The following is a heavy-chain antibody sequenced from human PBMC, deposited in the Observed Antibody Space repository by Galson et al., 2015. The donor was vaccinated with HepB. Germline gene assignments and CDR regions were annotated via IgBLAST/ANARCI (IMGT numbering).Heavy chain of an antibody. D-gene: IGHD6-13*01. V-gene: IGHV1-69*13. Sequence: SVKVSCKASGGTFSSYAISWVRQAPGQGLEWMGGIIPIFGTANYAQKFQGRVTITADESTSTAYMELSSLRSEDTAVYYCARDGVDLLRPWGSSSYNDAFDIWGQGTMVTVSS. CDR3: ARDGVDLLRPWGSSSYNDAFDI. CDR2: IIPIFGTA. J-gene: IGHJ3*02. CDR1: GGTFSSYA.